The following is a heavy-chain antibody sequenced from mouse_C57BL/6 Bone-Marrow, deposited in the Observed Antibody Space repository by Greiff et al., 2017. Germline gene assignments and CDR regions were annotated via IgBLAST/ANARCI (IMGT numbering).Heavy chain of an antibody. D-gene: IGHD1-1*01. Sequence: EVKLMESGPGLVKPSQSLSLTCSVTGYSITSGYYWNWIRQFPGNKLEWMGYISYDGSNNYNPSLKNRISITRDTSKNQFFLKLNSVTTEDTATYYCAREGSRYYYGSSSYFDYWGQGTTLTVSS. CDR3: AREGSRYYYGSSSYFDY. V-gene: IGHV3-6*01. J-gene: IGHJ2*01. CDR1: GYSITSGYY. CDR2: ISYDGSN.